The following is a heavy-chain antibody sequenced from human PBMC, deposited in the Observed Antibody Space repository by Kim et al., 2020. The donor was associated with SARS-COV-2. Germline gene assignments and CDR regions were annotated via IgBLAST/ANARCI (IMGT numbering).Heavy chain of an antibody. J-gene: IGHJ6*02. CDR2: ISSNGGST. Sequence: GGSLRLSCSASGFTFSSYAMHWVRQAPGKGLEYVSAISSNGGSTYYADSVKGRFTISRDNSKNTLYLQMSSLRAEDTAVYYCVKAKVAARYYYGMDVWGQGTTVTVSS. D-gene: IGHD2-15*01. V-gene: IGHV3-64D*06. CDR1: GFTFSSYA. CDR3: VKAKVAARYYYGMDV.